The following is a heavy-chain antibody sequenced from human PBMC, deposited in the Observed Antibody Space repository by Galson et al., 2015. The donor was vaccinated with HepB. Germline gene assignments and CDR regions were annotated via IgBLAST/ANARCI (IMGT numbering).Heavy chain of an antibody. Sequence: SLRLSCAASGFTFSGYTMSWVRQAPGKGLEWVSAIRGAGGDAYYADSVKGRFTISRDNSKNTVFLQMNSLRADDTAIYYCVDYCNLNNCFEYWGQGALVTVSS. J-gene: IGHJ4*02. V-gene: IGHV3-23*01. CDR1: GFTFSGYT. CDR2: IRGAGGDA. CDR3: VDYCNLNNCFEY. D-gene: IGHD2/OR15-2a*01.